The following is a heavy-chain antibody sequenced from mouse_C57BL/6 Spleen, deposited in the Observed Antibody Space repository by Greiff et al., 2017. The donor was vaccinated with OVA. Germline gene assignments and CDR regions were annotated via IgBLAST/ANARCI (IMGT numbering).Heavy chain of an antibody. D-gene: IGHD1-1*01. Sequence: QVQLKQSGAELARPGASVKLSCKASGYTFTSYGISWVKQRTGQGLEWIGEIYPRGGNTYYNVKFKGKATLTADKSSSTAYMELRSLTSEDSAVYFCARPITTVVATDWFAYWGQGTLVTVSA. CDR3: ARPITTVVATDWFAY. CDR1: GYTFTSYG. V-gene: IGHV1-81*01. J-gene: IGHJ3*01. CDR2: IYPRGGNT.